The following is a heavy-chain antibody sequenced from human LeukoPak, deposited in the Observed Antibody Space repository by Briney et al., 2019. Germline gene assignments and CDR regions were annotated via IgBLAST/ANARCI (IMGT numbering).Heavy chain of an antibody. CDR1: GGTFSSYA. CDR2: IIPIFGTA. Sequence: SVKVSCKASGGTFSSYAISWVRQAPGQGLEWMGRIIPIFGTANYAQKFQGRVTITTDESTSTAYMELSSLRSEDTAVYYCARSGEYYDSSGYDFLWGQGTLVTVSS. D-gene: IGHD3-22*01. V-gene: IGHV1-69*05. J-gene: IGHJ4*02. CDR3: ARSGEYYDSSGYDFL.